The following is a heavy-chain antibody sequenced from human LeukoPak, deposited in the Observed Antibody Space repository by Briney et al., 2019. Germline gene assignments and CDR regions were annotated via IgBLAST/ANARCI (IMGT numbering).Heavy chain of an antibody. J-gene: IGHJ3*02. V-gene: IGHV4-39*01. D-gene: IGHD2-15*01. CDR2: IYYDGST. Sequence: SETLSLTCTVSGGSISGTPYYWGWIRQPPGKGLEWVANIYYDGSTYYNPSLKSRVTISVDTSRNEFSLQLNSVTAADTAMYHCAKYLTGGNFYLNAFDIWGQGTMVTVSS. CDR1: GGSISGTPYY. CDR3: AKYLTGGNFYLNAFDI.